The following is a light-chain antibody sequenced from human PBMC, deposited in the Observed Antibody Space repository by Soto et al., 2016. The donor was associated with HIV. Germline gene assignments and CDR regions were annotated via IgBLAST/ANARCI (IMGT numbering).Light chain of an antibody. V-gene: IGKV1-39*01. J-gene: IGKJ2*01. CDR2: AAS. CDR3: QQSYSTRMYT. CDR1: QSISSY. Sequence: DIQMTQSPSSLSASVGDRVTITCRASQSISSYLNWYQQKPGKAPKVLIYAASSLQSGVQSRFSGSGSGTDFTLTISSLQPEDFATYYCQQSYSTRMYTFGQGTKLEI.